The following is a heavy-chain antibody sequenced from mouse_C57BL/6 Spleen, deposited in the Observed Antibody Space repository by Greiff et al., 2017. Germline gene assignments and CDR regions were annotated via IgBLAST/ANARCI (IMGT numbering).Heavy chain of an antibody. CDR2: INYDGSST. CDR3: ARDKGGNAMDY. J-gene: IGHJ4*01. Sequence: DVKLVESEGGLVQPGSSMKLSCTASGFTFSDYYMAWVRQVPEKGLEWVANINYDGSSTYYLDSLKSRFIISRDNAKNILYLQMSSLKSEDTATYYCARDKGGNAMDYWGQGTSVTVSS. V-gene: IGHV5-16*01. CDR1: GFTFSDYY.